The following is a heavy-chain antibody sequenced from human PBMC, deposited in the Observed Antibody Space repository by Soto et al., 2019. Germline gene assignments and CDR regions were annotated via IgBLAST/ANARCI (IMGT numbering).Heavy chain of an antibody. CDR1: GFTFSSYG. CDR2: IWYDGSNK. Sequence: PGGSLRLSCAAAGFTFSSYGMHWVRQAPGKGLEWVAVIWYDGSNKYYADSVKGRFTISRDNSKNTLYLQMNSLRAEDTAVYYCARDHLYYYGSGSAYWGQGTLVTVSS. CDR3: ARDHLYYYGSGSAY. J-gene: IGHJ4*02. V-gene: IGHV3-33*01. D-gene: IGHD3-10*01.